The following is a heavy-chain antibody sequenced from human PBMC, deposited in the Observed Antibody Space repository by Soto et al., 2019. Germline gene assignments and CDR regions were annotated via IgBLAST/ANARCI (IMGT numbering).Heavy chain of an antibody. CDR1: GYTFTSCD. V-gene: IGHV1-8*02. CDR2: MNTNSGNT. J-gene: IGHJ6*02. Sequence: QVQLVQSGAEVKKPGASVKVSCKASGYTFTSCDINWVRQATGQRLEWKGWMNTNSGNTDFAQKFQGRVSMTRDTSISTAYMELSNLRSEDTAVYYCTRPHDYIWGSYRTIQSYGMDVWGRGTTVTVS. D-gene: IGHD3-16*02. CDR3: TRPHDYIWGSYRTIQSYGMDV.